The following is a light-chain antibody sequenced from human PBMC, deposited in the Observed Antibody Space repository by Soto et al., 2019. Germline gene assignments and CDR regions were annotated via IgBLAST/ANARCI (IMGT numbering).Light chain of an antibody. CDR1: SWHSSYA. Sequence: QLVLTQSPSASASLGASVKLTCTLSSWHSSYAIAWHQQQPEQGPRYLMKLNSDGSHSKGDGIPDRFSGSSSGAERYLTISRLQSEDDADYYCQTWGTGDWVFGGGTKLTVL. CDR2: LNSDGSH. CDR3: QTWGTGDWV. J-gene: IGLJ3*02. V-gene: IGLV4-69*01.